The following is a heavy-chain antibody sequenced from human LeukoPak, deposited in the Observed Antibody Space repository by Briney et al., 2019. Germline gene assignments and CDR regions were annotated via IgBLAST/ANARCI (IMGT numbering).Heavy chain of an antibody. V-gene: IGHV4-59*12. CDR1: GGSISSYY. Sequence: SETLSLTRTVSGGSISSYYWSWIRQPPGKGLEWIGYIYYSGSTNYNPSLKSRVTISVDTSKNQFSLKLSSVTAADTAVYYCVRDNSGWPPYVWGKGTTVTISS. D-gene: IGHD6-19*01. CDR2: IYYSGST. CDR3: VRDNSGWPPYV. J-gene: IGHJ6*04.